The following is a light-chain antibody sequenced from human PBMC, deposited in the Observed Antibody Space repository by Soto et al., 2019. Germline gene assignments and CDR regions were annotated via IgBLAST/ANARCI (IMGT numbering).Light chain of an antibody. V-gene: IGKV3-20*01. CDR1: QSVSTSF. CDR3: QQYGNSIPIT. J-gene: IGKJ5*01. Sequence: EVVLTQSPGTLSLSPGERATLSCRASQSVSTSFLAWYQQKPGQAPRLLIYGAFSRATGIPDRFSGSGSGTDFTLTISRLEPEDFAVYYCQQYGNSIPITFGQGGRLEI. CDR2: GAF.